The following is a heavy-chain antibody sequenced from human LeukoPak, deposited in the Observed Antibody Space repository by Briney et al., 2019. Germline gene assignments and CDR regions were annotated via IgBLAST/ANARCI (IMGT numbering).Heavy chain of an antibody. J-gene: IGHJ4*02. Sequence: SETLSLTCTVSGGSISNYYWSWIRQPAGKGLEWIGRIYTSGSTNYNPSLKSRVTISVDTSKNQFSLKLSSVTAADTAVYYCAREAYIGGGDCFDYWGQGTLVTVSS. CDR1: GGSISNYY. D-gene: IGHD2-21*01. CDR3: AREAYIGGGDCFDY. CDR2: IYTSGST. V-gene: IGHV4-4*07.